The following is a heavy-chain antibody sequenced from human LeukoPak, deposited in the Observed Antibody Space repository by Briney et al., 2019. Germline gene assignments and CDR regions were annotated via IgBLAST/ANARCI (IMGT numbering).Heavy chain of an antibody. CDR2: INPNSGGT. V-gene: IGHV1-2*02. D-gene: IGHD1-14*01. CDR3: ARSKTGNDAFDI. J-gene: IGHJ3*02. CDR1: GYTFTCYY. Sequence: ASVKVSCKASGYTFTCYYIHWVRQAPGQGLEWMGWINPNSGGTNYAQKFQGRVTMTRDTSISTAYMELSRLRSDDTAVYYCARSKTGNDAFDIWGQGTMVTVSS.